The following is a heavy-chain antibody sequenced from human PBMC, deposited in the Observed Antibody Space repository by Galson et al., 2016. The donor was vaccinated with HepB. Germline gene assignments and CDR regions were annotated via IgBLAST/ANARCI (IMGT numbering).Heavy chain of an antibody. Sequence: SLRLSCAASGFTFSTYAMHWVRQAPGKGLEWVASISYDGNKKYYAASVNGRSTIARDNSEHTLYLQMHSLRAEDTAVYYCARDEDAPSYTIGFWGQGTLVSVSS. D-gene: IGHD3-10*01. CDR1: GFTFSTYA. CDR3: ARDEDAPSYTIGF. J-gene: IGHJ4*02. CDR2: ISYDGNKK. V-gene: IGHV3-30-3*01.